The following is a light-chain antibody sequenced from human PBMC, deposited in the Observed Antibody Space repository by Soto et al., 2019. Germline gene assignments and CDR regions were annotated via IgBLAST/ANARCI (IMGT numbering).Light chain of an antibody. Sequence: DIQMTQSPSSLPASVGDRVTITCRASQSISSYLNWYQQKPGKAPKLLIYAASSLQSGVPSRFSGSGSGTDFTLTISSLQPEDFANYYCQQSYSTLTFGGGTKVDIK. CDR3: QQSYSTLT. CDR1: QSISSY. V-gene: IGKV1-39*01. J-gene: IGKJ4*01. CDR2: AAS.